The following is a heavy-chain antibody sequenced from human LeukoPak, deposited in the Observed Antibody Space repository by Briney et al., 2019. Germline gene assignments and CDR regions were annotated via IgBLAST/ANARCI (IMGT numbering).Heavy chain of an antibody. CDR3: ARDLIRGIRYFDY. D-gene: IGHD2-15*01. Sequence: GGSLRLSCAAPGFTFSSYSMNWVRQAPGKGLEWVSSISSSSSYIYYADSVKGRFTISRDNAKNSLYLQMNSLRAEDTAVYYCARDLIRGIRYFDYWGQGTLVTVSS. V-gene: IGHV3-21*01. CDR2: ISSSSSYI. J-gene: IGHJ4*02. CDR1: GFTFSSYS.